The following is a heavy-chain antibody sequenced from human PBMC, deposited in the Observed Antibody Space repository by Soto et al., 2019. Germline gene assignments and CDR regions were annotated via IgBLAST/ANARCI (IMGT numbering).Heavy chain of an antibody. CDR3: ATAGLGLGMIPYYYMDV. V-gene: IGHV1-18*01. J-gene: IGHJ6*03. CDR2: ISAYNGNT. CDR1: GYTFTSYG. Sequence: ASVKVSCKASGYTFTSYGISWVRQAPGQGLEWMGWISAYNGNTNYAQKLQGRVTMTTDTSTSTAYMELRSLRSDDTAVYYCATAGLGLGMIPYYYMDVWGKGTTVTVSS. D-gene: IGHD7-27*01.